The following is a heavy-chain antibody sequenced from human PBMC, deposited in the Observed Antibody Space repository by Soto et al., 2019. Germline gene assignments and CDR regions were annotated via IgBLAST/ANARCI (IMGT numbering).Heavy chain of an antibody. J-gene: IGHJ1*01. D-gene: IGHD1-26*01. V-gene: IGHV3-64D*06. CDR1: GFTFNKYA. CDR2: IDNNGAST. Sequence: GSLRLSCLASGFTFNKYAIHWVRQAPGKGLQYVSAIDNNGASTYYIDSVKGRFTISRDNSMNTVYLQMSSLRVEDTAVYYCVKTISGGFHAEYFEYWGQGTLVTVSS. CDR3: VKTISGGFHAEYFEY.